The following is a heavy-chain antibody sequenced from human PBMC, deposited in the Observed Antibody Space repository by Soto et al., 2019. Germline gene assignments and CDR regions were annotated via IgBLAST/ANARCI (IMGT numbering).Heavy chain of an antibody. CDR2: IGTAGDT. D-gene: IGHD3-10*02. CDR3: ARVAHAPLFGELSHWYFDL. CDR1: GFTFSSYD. Sequence: EVQLVESGGGLVQPGGSLRLSCAASGFTFSSYDMHWVRQATGKGLEWVSAIGTAGDTYYPGSVKGRFTISRENAKNSLYLQMNSLRAGDTAVYYCARVAHAPLFGELSHWYFDLWGRGTLVTVSS. J-gene: IGHJ2*01. V-gene: IGHV3-13*04.